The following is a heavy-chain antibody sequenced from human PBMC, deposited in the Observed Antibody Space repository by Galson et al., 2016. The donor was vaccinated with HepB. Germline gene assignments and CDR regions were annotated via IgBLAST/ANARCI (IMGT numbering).Heavy chain of an antibody. D-gene: IGHD2-8*01. V-gene: IGHV3-74*01. CDR3: ARLGDCINGVCSAMDV. J-gene: IGHJ6*02. CDR2: IDSDGNNI. Sequence: VSRIDSDGNNIAYADSVKGRFTISRDNAKNTVYLQMDSLRVEDTAVYYCARLGDCINGVCSAMDVWGQGTTVTVSS.